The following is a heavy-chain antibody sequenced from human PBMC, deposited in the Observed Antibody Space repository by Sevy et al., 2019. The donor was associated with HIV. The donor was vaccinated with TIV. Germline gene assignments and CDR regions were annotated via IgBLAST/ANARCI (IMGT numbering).Heavy chain of an antibody. J-gene: IGHJ6*03. CDR3: ARDSTTVGLGPERQNFQYYYYMDV. V-gene: IGHV1-69*13. D-gene: IGHD1-1*01. Sequence: ASVKVSCKASGGTFRNYAISWVRQAPGQGPEWMGRVIPILGTTRYAQKFQGRVTITADESTSMAYMILSSLRSDDTAVYFCARDSTTVGLGPERQNFQYYYYMDVWGTGTAVTVSS. CDR1: GGTFRNYA. CDR2: VIPILGTT.